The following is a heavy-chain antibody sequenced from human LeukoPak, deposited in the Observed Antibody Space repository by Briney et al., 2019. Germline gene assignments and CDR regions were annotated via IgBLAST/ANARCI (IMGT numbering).Heavy chain of an antibody. D-gene: IGHD4-17*01. J-gene: IGHJ3*02. CDR3: ARATVTHVGAFDI. CDR1: GGTFSSYA. V-gene: IGHV1-69*06. CDR2: IIPIFGTA. Sequence: ASVKVSCKASGGTFSSYAISWVRQAPGQGLEWMGGIIPIFGTANYAQKFQGRVTITADKSTSTAYMELSSLRSEDTAVYYCARATVTHVGAFDIWGQGTMVTVSS.